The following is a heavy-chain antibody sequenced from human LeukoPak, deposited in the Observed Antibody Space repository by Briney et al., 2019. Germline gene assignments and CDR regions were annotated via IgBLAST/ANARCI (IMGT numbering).Heavy chain of an antibody. Sequence: PSETLSLTCTVSGGSISSSNYYWGWIRQPPGKGLEWIGSISYSGSTYYNPSLKSRVTISVDTSKNQFSLKLSSVTAADTAVYYCARPTWSSSFPHAFDIWGQGTMVTVSS. CDR1: GGSISSSNYY. CDR3: ARPTWSSSFPHAFDI. J-gene: IGHJ3*02. D-gene: IGHD1-26*01. V-gene: IGHV4-39*07. CDR2: ISYSGST.